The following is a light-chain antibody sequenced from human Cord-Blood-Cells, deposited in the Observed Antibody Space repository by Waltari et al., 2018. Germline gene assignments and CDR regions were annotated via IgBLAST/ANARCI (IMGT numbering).Light chain of an antibody. V-gene: IGLV3-25*03. CDR3: QSADSSGTPWV. J-gene: IGLJ3*02. Sequence: SYELTQPPSVSVSPGQTARITCSGDALPKQYAYWYQQKPGQAPVLVIYKDSERPAGIPERFSGSSSVTTGTLTISGVQAEDEADYYCQSADSSGTPWVFGGGTKLTVL. CDR1: ALPKQY. CDR2: KDS.